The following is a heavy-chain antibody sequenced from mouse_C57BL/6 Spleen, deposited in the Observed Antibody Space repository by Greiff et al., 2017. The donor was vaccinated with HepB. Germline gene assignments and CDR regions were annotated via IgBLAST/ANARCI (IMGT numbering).Heavy chain of an antibody. Sequence: QVQLQQPGAELVMPGASVKLSCKASGYTFTSYWMHWVKQRPGQGLEWIGEIDPSDSYTNYNQKFKGKSTLTVDKSSSTAYMQLSSLTSEDSAVYYCVSDGYYERRAMDYWGQGTSVTVSS. CDR2: IDPSDSYT. CDR1: GYTFTSYW. V-gene: IGHV1-69*01. CDR3: VSDGYYERRAMDY. D-gene: IGHD2-3*01. J-gene: IGHJ4*01.